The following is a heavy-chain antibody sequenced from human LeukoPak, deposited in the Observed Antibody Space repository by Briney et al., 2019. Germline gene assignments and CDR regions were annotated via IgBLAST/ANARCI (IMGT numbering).Heavy chain of an antibody. J-gene: IGHJ2*01. D-gene: IGHD3-10*01. V-gene: IGHV3-23*01. CDR3: AKHSTGVEC. Sequence: GGSLGLSCAASGFTFRNYVIHWVRQAPGKGLEWVSAISGSGGSTYYADSVKGRFTTSRDNSKNTLYLQMNSLRAEDTAVYYCAKHSTGVECWGRGTLVTVSS. CDR2: ISGSGGST. CDR1: GFTFRNYV.